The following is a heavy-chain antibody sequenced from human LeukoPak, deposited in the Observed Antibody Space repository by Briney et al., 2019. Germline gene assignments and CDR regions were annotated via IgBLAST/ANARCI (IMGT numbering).Heavy chain of an antibody. D-gene: IGHD3-10*01. CDR2: ISSGSTDK. Sequence: PGGSLRLSCAASAFSFSTYSMNWVRQAPGKGLDWVSSISSGSTDKFYADSVKGRFTISKDNAKNSLYLQMNSLRAEDTAVYYCATTVRYGSGSYDAFDIWGQGTVVTVSS. CDR1: AFSFSTYS. CDR3: ATTVRYGSGSYDAFDI. J-gene: IGHJ3*02. V-gene: IGHV3-21*01.